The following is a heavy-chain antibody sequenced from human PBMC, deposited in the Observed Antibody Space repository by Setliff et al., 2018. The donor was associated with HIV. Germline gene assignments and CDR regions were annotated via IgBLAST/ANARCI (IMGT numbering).Heavy chain of an antibody. J-gene: IGHJ4*03. V-gene: IGHV3-30*04. CDR3: ARDPRVDAFDL. D-gene: IGHD3-3*02. CDR1: GFTFGDYA. CDR2: VSYDGSKT. Sequence: GGSVRLSCRDSGFTFGDYALHCVRQAPGKGLEWVAAVSYDGSKTYYADSVKGRFTLSRDNSKDTAFLQMNSLTIKDTGVYYCARDPRVDAFDLWGRGTVVTVSS.